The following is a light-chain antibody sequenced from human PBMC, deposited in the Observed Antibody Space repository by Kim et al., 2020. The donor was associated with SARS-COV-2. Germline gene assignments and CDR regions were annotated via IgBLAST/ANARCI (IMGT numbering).Light chain of an antibody. V-gene: IGLV2-11*01. CDR2: DVS. CDR1: GSDVGGYNY. Sequence: GQSSSTSCTGTGSDVGGYNYVSWYQQHPGKAPKLMIYDVSKRPSGVPDRFSGSKSGNAASLTISGLQAEDEADYYCCSYAGSYPVVFGGGTQLTVL. J-gene: IGLJ2*01. CDR3: CSYAGSYPVV.